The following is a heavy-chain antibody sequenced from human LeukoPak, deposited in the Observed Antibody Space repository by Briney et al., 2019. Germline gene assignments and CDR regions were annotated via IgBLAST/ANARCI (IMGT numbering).Heavy chain of an antibody. CDR3: ATSNSGWFKH. V-gene: IGHV3-7*01. CDR2: IKTDGSEK. CDR1: GFTFSNYW. D-gene: IGHD6-19*01. Sequence: GGSLRLSCEGSGFTFSNYWMGWVRQAPGKGLQWVANIKTDGSEKYYVDSVKGRFTISRDNAKNSLYLQMNSLRAEDTAVYYCATSNSGWFKHWGQGTLVTVSS. J-gene: IGHJ1*01.